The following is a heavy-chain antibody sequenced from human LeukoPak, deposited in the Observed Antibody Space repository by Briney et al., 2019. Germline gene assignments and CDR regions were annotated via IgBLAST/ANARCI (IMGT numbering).Heavy chain of an antibody. D-gene: IGHD2-15*01. J-gene: IGHJ4*02. Sequence: GASVKVSCKASGYTFTGYYMHWVRQAPGQGLEWMGWINPNSGGTNYAQKFQGRVTMTRDTSISTAYMELSRLRSDDTAVYYCHLGYCSGGSCRTLDYWGQGTLVTVPS. CDR1: GYTFTGYY. CDR2: INPNSGGT. V-gene: IGHV1-2*02. CDR3: HLGYCSGGSCRTLDY.